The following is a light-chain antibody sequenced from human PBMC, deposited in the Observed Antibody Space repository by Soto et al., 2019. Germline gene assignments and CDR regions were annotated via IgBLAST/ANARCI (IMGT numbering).Light chain of an antibody. CDR3: QQSYSSPQT. CDR2: DAF. CDR1: ETIRNL. J-gene: IGKJ1*01. Sequence: EIMLTQSPATLSVSQGERATLSCRASETIRNLLAWYQQRPGQAPRLLIYDAFSRAPGIPARFSGGGSGTDFTLTISGLQPEDFATYFCQQSYSSPQTFGQGTKVDIK. V-gene: IGKV3-11*01.